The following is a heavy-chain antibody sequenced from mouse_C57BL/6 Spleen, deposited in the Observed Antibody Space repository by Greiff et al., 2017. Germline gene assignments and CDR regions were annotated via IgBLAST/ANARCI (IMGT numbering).Heavy chain of an antibody. D-gene: IGHD2-4*01. V-gene: IGHV5-15*04. CDR1: GFTFSDYG. J-gene: IGHJ3*01. CDR3: ARHEDYEGGAWFAY. CDR2: ISNLAYSI. Sequence: EVKVEESGGGLVQPGGSLKLSCAASGFTFSDYGMAWVRQAPRKGPEWVAFISNLAYSIYYADTVTGRFTISRENAKNTLYLEMSSLRSEDTAMYYCARHEDYEGGAWFAYWGQGTLVTVSA.